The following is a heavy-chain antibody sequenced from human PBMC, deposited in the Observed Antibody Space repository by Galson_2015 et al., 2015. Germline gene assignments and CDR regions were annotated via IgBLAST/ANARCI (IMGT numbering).Heavy chain of an antibody. Sequence: SLRLSCAASGFTFSSYGMHWVRQAPGKGLEWVALIWYDGSNKYYADSVKGRFTISRDNSKNTLYLQMNSLRAEDTAVYYCARDAPYSSGWYENFYYWCQGTLVTVSS. CDR2: IWYDGSNK. V-gene: IGHV3-33*01. D-gene: IGHD6-19*01. CDR3: ARDAPYSSGWYENFYY. J-gene: IGHJ4*02. CDR1: GFTFSSYG.